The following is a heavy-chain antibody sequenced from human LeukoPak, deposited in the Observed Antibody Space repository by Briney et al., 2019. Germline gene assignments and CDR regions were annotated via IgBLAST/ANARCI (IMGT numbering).Heavy chain of an antibody. D-gene: IGHD3-3*01. CDR2: ISGSGGST. J-gene: IGHJ4*02. V-gene: IGHV3-23*01. CDR3: AKGPRGDFWSGSLLDY. Sequence: GGSLRLSCAASGFTLSSYAMSWVRQAPGKGLEWVPAISGSGGSTYYADSVKGRFTISRDNSKNTLYLQMNSLRAEDTAVYYCAKGPRGDFWSGSLLDYWGQGTLVTVSS. CDR1: GFTLSSYA.